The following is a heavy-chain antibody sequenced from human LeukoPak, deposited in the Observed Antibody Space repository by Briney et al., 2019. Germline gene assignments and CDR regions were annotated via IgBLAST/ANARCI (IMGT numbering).Heavy chain of an antibody. Sequence: ASVKVSCKAPGGTFSSYAISWVRQAPGQGLEWMGRIIPIFGITNYAQKFQGRVTITADKSTSTAYMELSSLRSEDTAVYYCARDGGYDSSGYYPYYGMDVWGRGTTVSVSS. CDR2: IIPIFGIT. J-gene: IGHJ6*02. CDR1: GGTFSSYA. CDR3: ARDGGYDSSGYYPYYGMDV. V-gene: IGHV1-69*04. D-gene: IGHD3-22*01.